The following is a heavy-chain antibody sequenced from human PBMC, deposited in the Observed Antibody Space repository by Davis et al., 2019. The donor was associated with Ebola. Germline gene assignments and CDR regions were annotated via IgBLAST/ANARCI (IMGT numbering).Heavy chain of an antibody. CDR3: ARVATDWFDP. CDR2: LNGDGNQI. CDR1: GFTPTGLS. V-gene: IGHV3-74*01. Sequence: PGGSLRPSCVGPGFTPTGLSMHWVRQAPGKGLVWVSRLNGDGNQIHYAASVKGRFTISRDNAKNTLYLQMNSLRVEDAGLYFCARVATDWFDPWGQGSLVTVSS. J-gene: IGHJ5*02.